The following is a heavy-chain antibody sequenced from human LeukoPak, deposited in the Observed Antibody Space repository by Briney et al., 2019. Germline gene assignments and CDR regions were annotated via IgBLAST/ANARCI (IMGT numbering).Heavy chain of an antibody. J-gene: IGHJ5*02. D-gene: IGHD3-3*01. CDR3: ARTQTWDTHYDFWSGDGFDP. V-gene: IGHV1-69*13. Sequence: PVKVSCKASGGTFSSYAISWVRQAPGQGLEWMGGIIPIFGTANYAQKFQGRVTITADESTSTAYMELSSLRSEDTAVYYCARTQTWDTHYDFWSGDGFDPWGQGTLVTVSS. CDR2: IIPIFGTA. CDR1: GGTFSSYA.